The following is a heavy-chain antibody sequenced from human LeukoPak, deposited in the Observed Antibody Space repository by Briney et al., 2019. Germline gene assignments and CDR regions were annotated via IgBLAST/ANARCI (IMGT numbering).Heavy chain of an antibody. J-gene: IGHJ6*04. D-gene: IGHD3-10*01. CDR3: ARESYGSGSAMPFYDYYYGMDV. V-gene: IGHV3-23*01. CDR2: ICGNCGST. Sequence: PGGALRLSCAAYGFTFSSYAMSWVRQAPGKGLEWVSAICGNCGSTYYAESVKGRFNISRDNTKNTLYLQMNSLRAEDTAVYYCARESYGSGSAMPFYDYYYGMDVWGKGTTVTVSS. CDR1: GFTFSSYA.